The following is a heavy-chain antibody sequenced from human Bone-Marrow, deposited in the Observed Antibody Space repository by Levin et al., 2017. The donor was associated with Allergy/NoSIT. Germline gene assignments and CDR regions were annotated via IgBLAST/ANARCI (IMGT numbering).Heavy chain of an antibody. Sequence: SLKISCVVSGFTFNDYAMYWVRQAPGKGLEWVSGISWNSSIIGYADSMKGRFSISRDNAKMSMYLQMNSLRPEDTAVYYCAREAYDFGYDYGMDVWGQGTTVTVSS. CDR2: ISWNSSII. CDR3: AREAYDFGYDYGMDV. D-gene: IGHD1-1*01. J-gene: IGHJ6*02. CDR1: GFTFNDYA. V-gene: IGHV3-9*01.